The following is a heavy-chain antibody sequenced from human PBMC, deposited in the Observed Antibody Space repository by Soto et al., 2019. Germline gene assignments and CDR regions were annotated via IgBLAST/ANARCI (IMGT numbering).Heavy chain of an antibody. CDR1: GFTFSSYS. Sequence: GGSLRLSCAASGFTFSSYSMNWVRQAPGKGLEWVSYISSSSTIYYADSVKGRFTVSRDNAKNSLYLQMNSLRAEDTAVYYCARDTGSSWYYGGFDPWGQGTLVTVSS. CDR2: ISSSSTI. J-gene: IGHJ5*02. CDR3: ARDTGSSWYYGGFDP. V-gene: IGHV3-48*01. D-gene: IGHD6-13*01.